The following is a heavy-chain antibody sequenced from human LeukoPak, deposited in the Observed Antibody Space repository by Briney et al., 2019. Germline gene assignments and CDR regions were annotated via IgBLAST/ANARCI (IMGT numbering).Heavy chain of an antibody. Sequence: PSETLSLTCAVSGGSFSGYYWTWIRQPPGKGLEWIGEINHSGSANYNPSLKSRVTISLDTSKNQFSLKLSSVTAADTAVYYCARDHIVVVPAPDYYYYGMDVWGQGTTVTVSS. CDR3: ARDHIVVVPAPDYYYYGMDV. CDR1: GGSFSGYY. D-gene: IGHD2-2*01. J-gene: IGHJ6*02. CDR2: INHSGSA. V-gene: IGHV4-34*01.